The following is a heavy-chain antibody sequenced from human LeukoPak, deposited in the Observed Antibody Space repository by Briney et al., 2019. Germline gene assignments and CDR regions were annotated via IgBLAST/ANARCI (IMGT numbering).Heavy chain of an antibody. CDR1: SGSITSYY. V-gene: IGHV4-59*01. Sequence: SETLSLTCTVSSGSITSYYWSWIRQPPGKGLEYIGHIYYTGTTDYNPSLKSRVTLSVGTSKSQVSLRLISVTASDTAVYFCAGAPNQHYFDYWGQGTPVAVSS. CDR2: IYYTGTT. CDR3: AGAPNQHYFDY. J-gene: IGHJ4*02.